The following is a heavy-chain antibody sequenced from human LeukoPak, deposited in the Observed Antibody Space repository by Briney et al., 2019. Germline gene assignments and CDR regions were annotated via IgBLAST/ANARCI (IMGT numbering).Heavy chain of an antibody. Sequence: GGSLRLSCAASGFTFSSYWMSWVRQAPGTGLEWVANINQDGSEKYYVDSVKGRFTISRDNSKNTLYLQMNSLRAEDTAVYYCAKDKGATVDYFDYWGQGTLVTVSS. J-gene: IGHJ4*02. CDR1: GFTFSSYW. V-gene: IGHV3-7*01. D-gene: IGHD4-17*01. CDR3: AKDKGATVDYFDY. CDR2: INQDGSEK.